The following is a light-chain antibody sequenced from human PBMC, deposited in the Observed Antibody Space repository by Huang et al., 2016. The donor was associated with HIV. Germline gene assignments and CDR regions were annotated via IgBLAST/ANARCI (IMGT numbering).Light chain of an antibody. Sequence: DIQMTQSPSTMSAFVGDRGTITCRAGQNFIRWLAWYQQKPRKAPKLLVYKASNLGNGVPSRFSCSGSGTEFTLTVNSLQPDGFATFYCQQYYNYSRSFGQGTKVEI. CDR3: QQYYNYSRS. CDR1: QNFIRW. J-gene: IGKJ1*01. CDR2: KAS. V-gene: IGKV1-5*03.